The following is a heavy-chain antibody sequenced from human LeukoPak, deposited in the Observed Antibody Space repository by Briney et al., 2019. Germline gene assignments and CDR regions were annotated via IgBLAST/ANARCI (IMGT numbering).Heavy chain of an antibody. V-gene: IGHV1-69*13. CDR1: GGTFSSYA. D-gene: IGHD3-10*01. CDR3: ARDLKRYYYGSGSLYYYYMDV. Sequence: GASVKVSCKASGGTFSSYAISWVRQAPGQGLEWMGGIIPIFGTANYAQKFQGRVTITADESTSTAYMELSSLRSEDTAVYYCARDLKRYYYGSGSLYYYYMDVWGKGTTVTISS. J-gene: IGHJ6*03. CDR2: IIPIFGTA.